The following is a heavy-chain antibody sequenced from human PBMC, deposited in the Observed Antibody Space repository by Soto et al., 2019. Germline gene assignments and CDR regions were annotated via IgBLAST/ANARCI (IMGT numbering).Heavy chain of an antibody. CDR1: GDSVSSGNYY. Sequence: QVQLQESGPGLVKPSETLSLTCTVSGDSVSSGNYYWSWIRQPPGKGLEWIGYIYYRGSTSYNPSLKSRVTMSVDTSKNQFSLTLSAVTAADTAVYYCARGYPVPAAPYSWFDPWGQGTLVTVSS. J-gene: IGHJ5*02. CDR2: IYYRGST. CDR3: ARGYPVPAAPYSWFDP. V-gene: IGHV4-61*01. D-gene: IGHD2-2*01.